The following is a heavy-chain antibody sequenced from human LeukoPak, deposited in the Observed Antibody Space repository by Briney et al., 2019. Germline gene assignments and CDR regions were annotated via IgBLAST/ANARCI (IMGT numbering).Heavy chain of an antibody. Sequence: GSLRLSCAASGFTVSNNYMSWVRQAPGKGLEWVSIIYSGGSTYYADSVKGRFTISRNNSKNTLYLQMSSLRADDTAVYYCARGLQQQLGWFDPRGQGTLVTVSS. D-gene: IGHD6-13*01. CDR1: GFTVSNNY. CDR2: IYSGGST. J-gene: IGHJ5*02. CDR3: ARGLQQQLGWFDP. V-gene: IGHV3-53*04.